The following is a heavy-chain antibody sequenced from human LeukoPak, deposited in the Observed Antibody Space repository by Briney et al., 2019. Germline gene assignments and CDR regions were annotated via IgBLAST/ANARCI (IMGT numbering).Heavy chain of an antibody. CDR3: ARGTIIVVVPAAYNWFDP. J-gene: IGHJ5*02. CDR2: ISSSSSTK. CDR1: GFTFSSYS. D-gene: IGHD2-2*01. Sequence: PGGSLRLSCAASGFTFSSYSMNWVRQAPGKGLEWVSYISSSSSTKYYADSVKGRFTIHRDNAKNSLYLQMNSLRAEDTAVYYCARGTIIVVVPAAYNWFDPWGQGTLVTVSS. V-gene: IGHV3-48*01.